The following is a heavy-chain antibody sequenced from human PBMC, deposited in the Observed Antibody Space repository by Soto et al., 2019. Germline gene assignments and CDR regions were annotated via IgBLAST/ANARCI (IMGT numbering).Heavy chain of an antibody. Sequence: QVQLVQSGAEVKKPGASVKVSCKTSGYTFSHYYIHWIRQVPGQGPEWMGWINPNSDGTKYAKNFQGGVTRTNDAPITTPSLKLGRLRPNDTAGYYCARRLGGGGDYFYGMDVWGQGTAVTVSS. J-gene: IGHJ6*02. CDR3: ARRLGGGGDYFYGMDV. D-gene: IGHD3-10*01. CDR2: INPNSDGT. V-gene: IGHV1-2*02. CDR1: GYTFSHYY.